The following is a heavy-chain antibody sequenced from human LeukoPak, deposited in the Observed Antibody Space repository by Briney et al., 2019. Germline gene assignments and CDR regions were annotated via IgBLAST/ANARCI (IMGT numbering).Heavy chain of an antibody. CDR2: IYYSGST. J-gene: IGHJ5*02. V-gene: IGHV4-39*01. CDR1: GGSISSSSYY. Sequence: ASETLSLTCTVSGGSISSSSYYWGWIRQPPGKGVEWIGSIYYSGSTYYNPSLKSRVTISVDTSKNQFSLKLSSVTAADTAVYYCARLTPVPPYLDSSGWNWFDPWGQGTLVTVSS. CDR3: ARLTPVPPYLDSSGWNWFDP. D-gene: IGHD6-19*01.